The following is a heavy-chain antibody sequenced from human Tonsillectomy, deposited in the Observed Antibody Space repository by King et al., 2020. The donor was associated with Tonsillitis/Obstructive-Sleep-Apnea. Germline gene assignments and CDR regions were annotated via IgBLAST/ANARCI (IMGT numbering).Heavy chain of an antibody. CDR3: ARDAPSRDYDSVPPVY. CDR1: GYTFTTSA. V-gene: IGHV7-4-1*02. CDR2: INTNTGKP. J-gene: IGHJ4*02. D-gene: IGHD5-12*01. Sequence: VQLVESGSELKKPGASVKVSCKASGYTFTTSAMNWVRQAPGQGLEWMGWINTNTGKPTYAQGFTGRFAFSLDTSVSTAYVQIKSLKAEDTAVYYCARDAPSRDYDSVPPVYCGQGTLFTVSS.